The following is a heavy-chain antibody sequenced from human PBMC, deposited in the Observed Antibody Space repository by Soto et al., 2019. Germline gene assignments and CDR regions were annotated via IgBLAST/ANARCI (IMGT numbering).Heavy chain of an antibody. J-gene: IGHJ4*02. CDR3: ARDGRYSGSYGGYYFDY. D-gene: IGHD1-26*01. V-gene: IGHV1-18*01. CDR1: GYTFTSYG. Sequence: QVQLVQSGAEVKKPGVSVKVYCKASGYTFTSYGISWVRQAPGQGLEWMGWISANTGNTNFAQKLQGRVTMTTDTSTSTAYMELRSLRSDDTAVYYCARDGRYSGSYGGYYFDYWGQGTLVTVSS. CDR2: ISANTGNT.